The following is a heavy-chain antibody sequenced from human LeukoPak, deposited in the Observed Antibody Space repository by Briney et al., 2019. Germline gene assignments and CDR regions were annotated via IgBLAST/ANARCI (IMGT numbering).Heavy chain of an antibody. CDR3: ARERMVRGVGYGMDV. CDR1: GGSISSYY. D-gene: IGHD3-10*01. Sequence: SETLSLTCTVSGGSISSYYWSWIRQPPGKGLEWIGYIYYSGSTNYNPSLKSRGTISVDTSKNQFSLKLSSVTAADTAVYYCARERMVRGVGYGMDVWGKGTTVTVSS. J-gene: IGHJ6*04. V-gene: IGHV4-59*01. CDR2: IYYSGST.